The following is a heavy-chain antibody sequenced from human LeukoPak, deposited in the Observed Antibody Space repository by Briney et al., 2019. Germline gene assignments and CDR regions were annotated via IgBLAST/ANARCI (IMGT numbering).Heavy chain of an antibody. V-gene: IGHV3-48*01. D-gene: IGHD4-23*01. CDR1: GFTFSHSA. CDR3: ARAALDDYGGNDY. Sequence: GGSLRLSCAASGFTFSHSAMSWVRQAPGKGLEWVSYISSSSSTIYYADSVKGRFTISRDNAKNSLYLQMNSLRAEDTAVYYCARAALDDYGGNDYWGQGTLVTVSS. CDR2: ISSSSSTI. J-gene: IGHJ4*02.